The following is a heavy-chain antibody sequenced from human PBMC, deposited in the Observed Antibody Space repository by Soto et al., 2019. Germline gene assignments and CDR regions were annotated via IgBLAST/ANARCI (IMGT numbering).Heavy chain of an antibody. J-gene: IGHJ5*02. CDR2: ISSSSSYI. D-gene: IGHD6-13*01. V-gene: IGHV3-21*01. CDR1: GFTFSSYS. CDR3: ARELGSSWYEPWFDP. Sequence: EVQLVESGGGLVKPGGSLRLSCAASGFTFSSYSMNWVRQAPGKGLEWVSSISSSSSYIYYADSVKGRFTISRDNAKNSLYLQMNSLRAEDTAVYYCARELGSSWYEPWFDPWGQGTLVTVSS.